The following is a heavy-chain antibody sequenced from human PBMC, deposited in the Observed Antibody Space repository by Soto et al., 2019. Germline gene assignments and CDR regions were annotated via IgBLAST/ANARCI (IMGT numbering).Heavy chain of an antibody. J-gene: IGHJ6*02. V-gene: IGHV1-2*04. CDR2: INPNSGGT. CDR1: GYTFTGYY. CDR3: ARDQVGNYYGMDV. Sequence: ASVKVSCKASGYTFTGYYMHWVRQAPGQGLEWMGWINPNSGGTNYAQKFQGWVTMTRDTSISTAYMELSRLRSDDTAVYYCARDQVGNYYGMDVWGQGTTVTVSS.